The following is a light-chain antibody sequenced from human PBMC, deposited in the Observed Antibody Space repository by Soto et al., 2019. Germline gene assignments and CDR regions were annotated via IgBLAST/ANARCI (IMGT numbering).Light chain of an antibody. CDR1: QGISTL. CDR3: QHFKSFLIT. CDR2: ESS. Sequence: AIHLTQSPSSLSASVGDRVTIACRASQGISTLLAWYQQKPGKAPKVLLYESSLLQSGVPSRFSGSGSGTDFTLTISSLQPEDFATYYCQHFKSFLITFGQGTRLEIK. V-gene: IGKV1-13*02. J-gene: IGKJ5*01.